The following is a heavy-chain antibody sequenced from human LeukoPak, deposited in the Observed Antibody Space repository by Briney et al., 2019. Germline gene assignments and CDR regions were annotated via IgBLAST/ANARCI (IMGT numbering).Heavy chain of an antibody. V-gene: IGHV3-20*04. CDR1: GFTFDDYG. CDR3: ARGGLRLGENDY. D-gene: IGHD3-16*01. Sequence: GGSLRLSCAAPGFTFDDYGMSWVRQAPGKGLEWVSGINWNGGSTGYADSVKGRFTISRGNAKNSPYLQMNSLRAEDTALYYCARGGLRLGENDYWGQGTLVTVSS. CDR2: INWNGGST. J-gene: IGHJ4*02.